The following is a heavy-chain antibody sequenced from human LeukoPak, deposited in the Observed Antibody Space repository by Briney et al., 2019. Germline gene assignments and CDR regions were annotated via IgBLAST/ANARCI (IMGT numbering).Heavy chain of an antibody. CDR1: GFTFSSYG. CDR2: ISYDGSNK. CDR3: ARYGPEVYYFDY. V-gene: IGHV3-30*03. J-gene: IGHJ4*02. Sequence: PGRSLRLSCAASGFTFSSYGMHWVRQAPGKGLEWVAVISYDGSNKYYADSVKGRFTISRVNSKNTLYLQMNSLRAEDTAVYYCARYGPEVYYFDYWGQGTLVTVSS. D-gene: IGHD4-17*01.